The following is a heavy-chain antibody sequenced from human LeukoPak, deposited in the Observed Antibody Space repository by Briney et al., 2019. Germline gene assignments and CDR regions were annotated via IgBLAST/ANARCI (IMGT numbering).Heavy chain of an antibody. CDR1: GYTLTGYH. V-gene: IGHV1-2*02. CDR2: INPNSGCT. Sequence: ASVKDSCKASGYTLTGYHMHWVRQAPGQGLEGMGWINPNSGCTNYAQKLQGRVTMTRDTSLSTAYMELSRLGSGDKAVYYCASDGDSGYGQFDYWGRGTLVTVSS. CDR3: ASDGDSGYGQFDY. J-gene: IGHJ4*02. D-gene: IGHD5-12*01.